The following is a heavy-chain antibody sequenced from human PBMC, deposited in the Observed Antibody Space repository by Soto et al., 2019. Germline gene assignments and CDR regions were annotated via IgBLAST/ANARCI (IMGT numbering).Heavy chain of an antibody. CDR2: ISSSSSYI. CDR3: ARDEPPPIAVAGPSDY. Sequence: PGGSLRLSCAASGFTFSSYSMNWVRQAPGKGLEWVSSISSSSSYIYYADSVKGRFTISRDNAKNSLYLQMNSLRAEDTAVYYCARDEPPPIAVAGPSDYWGQGTLVTVSS. D-gene: IGHD6-19*01. J-gene: IGHJ4*02. CDR1: GFTFSSYS. V-gene: IGHV3-21*01.